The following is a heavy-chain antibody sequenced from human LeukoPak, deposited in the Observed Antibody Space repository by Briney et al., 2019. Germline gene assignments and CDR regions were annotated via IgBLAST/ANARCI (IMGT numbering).Heavy chain of an antibody. D-gene: IGHD3-22*01. CDR1: GFTFSGYA. CDR3: AKVRTYDSSGYYSHCFDY. CDR2: LSASGGST. J-gene: IGHJ4*02. Sequence: GGSLRLSCAASGFTFSGYAMAWVRQAPGKGLEWVSALSASGGSTYYADSVRGRFTISRDSSRNTVYLQMNSLRVEDTARYYCAKVRTYDSSGYYSHCFDYWGQGTLVTVSS. V-gene: IGHV3-23*01.